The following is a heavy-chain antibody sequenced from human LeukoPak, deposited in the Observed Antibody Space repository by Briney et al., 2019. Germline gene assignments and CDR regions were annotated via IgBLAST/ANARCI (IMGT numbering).Heavy chain of an antibody. CDR1: GGSFSDYY. D-gene: IGHD3-3*01. CDR3: ARTPPPGATAFGVVDY. Sequence: SETLSLTCAVYGGSFSDYYWNWIRQPPGKGLEWIGEINHSGTTNYNPSLKSRVRISVDTSKNQFSLKLNSVTAADTAVYFCARTPPPGATAFGVVDYWSRGTLVTVSS. CDR2: INHSGTT. V-gene: IGHV4-34*01. J-gene: IGHJ4*02.